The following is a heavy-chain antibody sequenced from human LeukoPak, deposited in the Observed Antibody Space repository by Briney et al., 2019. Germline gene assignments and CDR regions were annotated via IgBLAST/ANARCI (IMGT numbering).Heavy chain of an antibody. D-gene: IGHD5-18*01. Sequence: SQTLSLTCTVSGGSISSGNYYWSWIRQPPGKGLEWIGYIYYSGSSYYNPSLKSRVTRSVDTSKNQFSLKLSSVTAADTAVYYCARDRAAGYSYGFSPNLDAFDIWGQGTMVTVSS. V-gene: IGHV4-30-4*01. CDR2: IYYSGSS. CDR3: ARDRAAGYSYGFSPNLDAFDI. J-gene: IGHJ3*02. CDR1: GGSISSGNYY.